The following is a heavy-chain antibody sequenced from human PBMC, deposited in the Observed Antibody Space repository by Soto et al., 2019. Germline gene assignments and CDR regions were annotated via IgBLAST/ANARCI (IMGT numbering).Heavy chain of an antibody. V-gene: IGHV5-51*01. D-gene: IGHD5-12*01. CDR3: ARQRRGGLQLGYYYYGMDV. Sequence: LGESLKISCNGSGYSFTSYWVGWVRQMPGKGLEWMGIIYPGDSDTRYSPSFQGQVTISADKSISTAYLQWSSLKASDTAMYYCARQRRGGLQLGYYYYGMDVWGQGTTVTVSS. CDR1: GYSFTSYW. CDR2: IYPGDSDT. J-gene: IGHJ6*02.